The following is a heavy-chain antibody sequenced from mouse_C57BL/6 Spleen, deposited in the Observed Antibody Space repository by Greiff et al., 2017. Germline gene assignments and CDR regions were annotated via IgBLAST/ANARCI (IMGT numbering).Heavy chain of an antibody. Sequence: EVHLVESEGGLVQPGSSMKLSCTASGFTFSDYYMAWVRQVPEKGLEWVANINYDGSSTYYLDSLKSRFIISRDNAKNILYLQMSSLKSEDTATYYCARGNSNYGGTWFAYWGQGTLVTVSA. CDR1: GFTFSDYY. D-gene: IGHD2-5*01. J-gene: IGHJ3*01. V-gene: IGHV5-16*01. CDR3: ARGNSNYGGTWFAY. CDR2: INYDGSST.